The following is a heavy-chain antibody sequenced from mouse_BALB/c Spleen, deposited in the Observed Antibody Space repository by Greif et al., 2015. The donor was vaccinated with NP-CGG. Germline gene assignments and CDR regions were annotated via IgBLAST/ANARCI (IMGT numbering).Heavy chain of an antibody. J-gene: IGHJ2*01. D-gene: IGHD2-1*01. CDR3: TGGNYVAFDY. CDR1: GFTFSNYW. V-gene: IGHV6-6*02. CDR2: IRLKSNNYAT. Sequence: EVKLMESGGGLVQPGGSMKLSCVASGFTFSNYWMNWVRQSPEKGLEWVAEIRLKSNNYATHYAESVKGRFTISRDDSKSSVYLQMNNLRAEDNGIYYCTGGNYVAFDYWGQGTTLTVSS.